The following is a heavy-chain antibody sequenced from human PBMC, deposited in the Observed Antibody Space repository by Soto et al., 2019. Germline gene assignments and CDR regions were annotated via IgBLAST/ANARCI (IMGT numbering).Heavy chain of an antibody. CDR2: MNPNSGNT. D-gene: IGHD2-15*01. Sequence: ASVKVSCKDSGYTFTSYGISWVRQATGQGLEWMGWMNPNSGNTDYAQKFQGRVTMTRNTSISTAYMELSSLRSEDTAVYYCAREAQKVADAFDIWGQGTMVTVSS. CDR3: AREAQKVADAFDI. J-gene: IGHJ3*02. CDR1: GYTFTSYG. V-gene: IGHV1-8*02.